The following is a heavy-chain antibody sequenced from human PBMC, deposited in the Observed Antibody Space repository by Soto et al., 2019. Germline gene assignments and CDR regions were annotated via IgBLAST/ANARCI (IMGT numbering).Heavy chain of an antibody. D-gene: IGHD1-26*01. CDR1: GFTFSSYG. Sequence: PGGSLRLSCAASGFTFSSYGMHWVRQAPGKGLEWVAVIWYDGSNKYYADSVKGRFTISRDNSKNTFYLQMNSLRAEDTAVFYFARVLVVYGGSYGPPWFDPWGQGTLVTVSS. CDR2: IWYDGSNK. V-gene: IGHV3-33*01. J-gene: IGHJ5*02. CDR3: ARVLVVYGGSYGPPWFDP.